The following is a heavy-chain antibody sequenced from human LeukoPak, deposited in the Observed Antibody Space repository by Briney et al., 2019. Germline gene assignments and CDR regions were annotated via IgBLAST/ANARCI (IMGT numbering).Heavy chain of an antibody. V-gene: IGHV4-61*02. D-gene: IGHD3-3*01. CDR1: GGSISSGSYY. Sequence: SETLSLTCTVSGGSISSGSYYWSWIRQPAGKGLEWIGRIYTSGSTNYNPSLKSRVTISVDTSKNQFSLKLGSVTAADTAVYYCARAPKGFGVALGWFDPWGQGTLVTVSS. J-gene: IGHJ5*02. CDR3: ARAPKGFGVALGWFDP. CDR2: IYTSGST.